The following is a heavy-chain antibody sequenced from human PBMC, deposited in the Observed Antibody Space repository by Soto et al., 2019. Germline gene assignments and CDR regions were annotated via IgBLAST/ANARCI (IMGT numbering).Heavy chain of an antibody. D-gene: IGHD6-19*01. CDR2: IYYSGST. CDR3: ARSPAVAGTFGY. J-gene: IGHJ4*02. CDR1: GGSISSYY. V-gene: IGHV4-59*01. Sequence: SETLSLTCTVSGGSISSYYWSWIRQPPGKGLEWIGYIYYSGSTNYNPSLKSRVTISVDTSKNQFSLKLSSVTAADTAVYYCARSPAVAGTFGYWGQGTLVTVSS.